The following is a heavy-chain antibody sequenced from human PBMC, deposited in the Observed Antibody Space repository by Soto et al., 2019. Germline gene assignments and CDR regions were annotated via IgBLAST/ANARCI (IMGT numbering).Heavy chain of an antibody. D-gene: IGHD1-1*01. J-gene: IGHJ6*03. Sequence: QVQLVQSGAEVKKPGASLKVSCKASGYTFTSYGISWVRQAPGQGLEWLGWIRVYNENTNSAQKFKGRVTLTTATYTNTTSMELRSPSSDDTAVYFCEGGGRTDNKSDHYYMDVWGKGTTVTVSS. CDR1: GYTFTSYG. CDR3: EGGGRTDNKSDHYYMDV. CDR2: IRVYNENT. V-gene: IGHV1-18*01.